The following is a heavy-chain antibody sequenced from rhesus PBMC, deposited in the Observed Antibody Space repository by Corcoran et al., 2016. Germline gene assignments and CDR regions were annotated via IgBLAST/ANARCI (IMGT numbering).Heavy chain of an antibody. CDR3: ARDPTYNWNSLLLWY. Sequence: QVQLQESGPGLVKPSETLSLTCAVSGGSISDDYYWSWIRQPPGKGLEWIGYIYGSGGGTNDNPSLKKRVTISIDTSKNQVSLKLSSVTAADTAVYYCARDPTYNWNSLLLWYWGQGVLVTVSS. V-gene: IGHV4-106*01. CDR1: GGSISDDYY. CDR2: IYGSGGGT. D-gene: IGHD1-26*01. J-gene: IGHJ4*01.